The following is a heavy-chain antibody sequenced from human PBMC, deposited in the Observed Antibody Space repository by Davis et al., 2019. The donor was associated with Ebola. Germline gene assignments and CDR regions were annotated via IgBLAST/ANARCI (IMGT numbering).Heavy chain of an antibody. J-gene: IGHJ4*02. D-gene: IGHD1-1*01. CDR2: ISYDGTHQ. CDR3: VRDAERAYYFDY. V-gene: IGHV3-30-3*01. Sequence: PGGSLRLSCAASGFTFSTYTMHWVRQAPGKGLEWVAIISYDGTHQYYADSVKGRFTISRDNSKNTLYLQMNSLRAEETAVYYCVRDAERAYYFDYWGQGTLVTVSS. CDR1: GFTFSTYT.